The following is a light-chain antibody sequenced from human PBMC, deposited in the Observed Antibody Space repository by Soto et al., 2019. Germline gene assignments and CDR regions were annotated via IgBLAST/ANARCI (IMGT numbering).Light chain of an antibody. Sequence: QSALTQPASVSGSPGQSITISCTGTGSDISAYNYVSWYQQHPGKAPKLMIYEVGDRPSGLSNRLSGSKSGNTASLTISRLQPEDEADYYCSSYTSNNFYVFGTGTKVTVL. V-gene: IGLV2-14*01. J-gene: IGLJ1*01. CDR1: GSDISAYNY. CDR3: SSYTSNNFYV. CDR2: EVG.